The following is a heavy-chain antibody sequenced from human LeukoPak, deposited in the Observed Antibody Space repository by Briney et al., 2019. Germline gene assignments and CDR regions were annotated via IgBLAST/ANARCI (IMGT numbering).Heavy chain of an antibody. J-gene: IGHJ3*02. V-gene: IGHV1-69*04. Sequence: SVKVSCKASGGTFSSYAISWVRQAPGQGLEWMGRIIPIFGIANYAQKFQGRVTITADKSTSTAYMELSSLRSEDTAVYYCARVTAAGTWTFDIWGQGTTVTVSS. D-gene: IGHD6-13*01. CDR1: GGTFSSYA. CDR2: IIPIFGIA. CDR3: ARVTAAGTWTFDI.